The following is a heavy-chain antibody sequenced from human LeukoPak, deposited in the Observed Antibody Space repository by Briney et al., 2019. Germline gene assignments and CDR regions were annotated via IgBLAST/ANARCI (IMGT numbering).Heavy chain of an antibody. CDR3: ASTSYYYESQDAFDI. CDR1: GFTVSNNY. CDR2: IYSGGST. V-gene: IGHV3-66*01. J-gene: IGHJ3*02. D-gene: IGHD3-22*01. Sequence: GGSLRLSCAASGFTVSNNYMSWVRQAPGKGLEWVSVIYSGGSTYYADSVKGRFTISRDNSKNTLYLQMNSLRAEDTAVYYCASTSYYYESQDAFDIWGQGTMVTVSS.